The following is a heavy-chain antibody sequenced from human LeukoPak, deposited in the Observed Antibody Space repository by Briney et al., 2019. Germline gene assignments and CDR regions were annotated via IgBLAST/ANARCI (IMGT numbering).Heavy chain of an antibody. J-gene: IGHJ4*02. CDR1: GYSISXXXX. Sequence: SETXXLTCAVSGYSISXXXXXXXXRXXPGXXXXXXGXXXXXXXXXXNPSLXXXXXXSXXTSKNQFSLKLTSVTAADTAVFYCARXGPWPAAGKFDYWGQGTLVTVSS. CDR2: XXXXXXX. V-gene: IGHV4-38-2*01. CDR3: ARXGPWPAAGKFDY. D-gene: IGHD6-13*01.